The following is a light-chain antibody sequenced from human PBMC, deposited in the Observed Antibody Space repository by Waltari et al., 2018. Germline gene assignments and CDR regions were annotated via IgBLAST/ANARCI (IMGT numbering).Light chain of an antibody. CDR2: GNI. J-gene: IGLJ3*02. Sequence: QSILTQPTSVSGAPGQRVTISCTGSSSNSGAGQDVPGYQGFPGTAPKLLIYGNINRPSGVPDRFSGSKSGSSASLAINGLQAEDEADYYCQSFDSNVRGGVVFGGGTKVTVL. V-gene: IGLV1-40*01. CDR3: QSFDSNVRGGVV. CDR1: SSNSGAGQD.